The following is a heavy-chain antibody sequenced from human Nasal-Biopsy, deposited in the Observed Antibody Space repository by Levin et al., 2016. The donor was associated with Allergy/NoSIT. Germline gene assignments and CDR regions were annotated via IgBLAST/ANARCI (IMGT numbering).Heavy chain of an antibody. D-gene: IGHD1-1*01. Sequence: SETLSLTCVISGDSVTNDSSAWTWIRQSPSGGLEWLGRTYYRGRWITDYGMSVKPRITINSSTRTNQFTLELTSVTPDDTACYFCVRELIVPQPHSLEDNYYGLDVWGQGTIVTVSS. J-gene: IGHJ6*02. V-gene: IGHV6-1*01. CDR1: GDSVTNDSSA. CDR3: VRELIVPQPHSLEDNYYGLDV. CDR2: TYYRGRWIT.